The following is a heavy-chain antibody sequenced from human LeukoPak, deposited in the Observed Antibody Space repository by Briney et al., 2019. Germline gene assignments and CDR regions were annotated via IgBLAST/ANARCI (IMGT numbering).Heavy chain of an antibody. CDR2: IIPIFGTA. J-gene: IGHJ6*02. CDR3: ARKRIVRGYSGYTYGYYYYGMDV. V-gene: IGHV1-69*13. D-gene: IGHD5-12*01. Sequence: SVKVCCKASGGNFISYAISWVRQAPGQGLEWMGGIIPIFGTANYAQKFQGRVTITADESTSTAYMELSSLRSEDTAVYYCARKRIVRGYSGYTYGYYYYGMDVWGQGTTVTVSS. CDR1: GGNFISYA.